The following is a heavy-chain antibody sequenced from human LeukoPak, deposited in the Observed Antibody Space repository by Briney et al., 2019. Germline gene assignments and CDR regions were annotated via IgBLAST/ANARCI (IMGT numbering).Heavy chain of an antibody. CDR2: IGAYNGNT. V-gene: IGHV1-18*01. CDR3: ARDREEFCSGGSCYHRIEILDY. Sequence: ASVKVSCKASGYTFANYGISWVRQAPGQGLEWMGWIGAYNGNTNYAQKLQGRVTMTTDTSTSTAYMELRSLRSDDTAVYYCARDREEFCSGGSCYHRIEILDYWGQGTLVTVSS. J-gene: IGHJ4*02. D-gene: IGHD2-15*01. CDR1: GYTFANYG.